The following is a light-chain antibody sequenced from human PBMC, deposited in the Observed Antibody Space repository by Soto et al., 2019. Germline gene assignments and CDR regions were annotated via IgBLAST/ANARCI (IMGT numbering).Light chain of an antibody. CDR2: DTS. Sequence: DIVLTQSPPTLSLSPGERATLSCRASQSVTRFLAWYQQKPGQAPRLLIYDTSNRATGIPARFSGSGSGTYFTLTISSLEPEDFAVYYCRQQRSDWPFGPGTKVDIK. J-gene: IGKJ3*01. V-gene: IGKV3-11*01. CDR1: QSVTRF. CDR3: QQRSDWP.